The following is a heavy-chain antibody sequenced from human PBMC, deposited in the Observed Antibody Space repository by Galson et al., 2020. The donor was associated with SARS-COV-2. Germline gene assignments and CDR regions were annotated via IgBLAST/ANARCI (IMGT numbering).Heavy chain of an antibody. CDR3: ASPGGPPSFYYGMDG. V-gene: IGHV1-69*13. J-gene: IGHJ6*02. D-gene: IGHD2-15*01. CDR2: IVPMFGTA. Sequence: SVKVSCKASGGTFHSSAISWVRQAPGQGLEWMGGIVPMFGTANYAQKFQGRVTITADESTSTAYMELSSLRSEDTAMYYCASPGGPPSFYYGMDGWCRGTTVTVSS. CDR1: GGTFHSSA.